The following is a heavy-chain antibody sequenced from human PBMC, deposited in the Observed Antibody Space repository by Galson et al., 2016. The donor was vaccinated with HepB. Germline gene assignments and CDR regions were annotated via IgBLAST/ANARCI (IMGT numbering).Heavy chain of an antibody. CDR2: IWYDGSNK. CDR3: ARGSNYFDYYYYGMDV. D-gene: IGHD4-11*01. Sequence: SLRLSCAASGFTFKDYGMHWVRQAPGKGLEWVAVIWYDGSNKYYADSVKGRFTISRDNSKNTLYLQMNSLRAEDTAVYYCARGSNYFDYYYYGMDVWGLGTTVTVSS. CDR1: GFTFKDYG. V-gene: IGHV3-33*01. J-gene: IGHJ6*02.